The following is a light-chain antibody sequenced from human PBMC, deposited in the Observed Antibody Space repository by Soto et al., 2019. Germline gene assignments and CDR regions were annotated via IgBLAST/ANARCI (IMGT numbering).Light chain of an antibody. CDR2: GAS. CDR1: QSVGSD. Sequence: EIVMTQSPATLSVSPWERATLSCRASQSVGSDLAWYQRKPGQAPRLVIYGASSRATGIPDRFSGSGSGTDFTLTISRLEPEDFAVYYCQQYNIWPRAFGQGTKVDIK. CDR3: QQYNIWPRA. J-gene: IGKJ1*01. V-gene: IGKV3D-15*01.